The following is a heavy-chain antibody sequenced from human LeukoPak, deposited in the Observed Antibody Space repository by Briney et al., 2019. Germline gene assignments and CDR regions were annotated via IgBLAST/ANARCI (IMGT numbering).Heavy chain of an antibody. D-gene: IGHD3-3*01. J-gene: IGHJ4*02. Sequence: GGSLRLSCAASGFTFDDYGMSWVRQAPGKGLEWVSGINWNGGGTGYADSVKGRFTISRDNAKNSPYLQMNSLRAEDTALYYCARAGDYDFWSGYYYWSQGTLVTVSS. CDR2: INWNGGGT. V-gene: IGHV3-20*04. CDR3: ARAGDYDFWSGYYY. CDR1: GFTFDDYG.